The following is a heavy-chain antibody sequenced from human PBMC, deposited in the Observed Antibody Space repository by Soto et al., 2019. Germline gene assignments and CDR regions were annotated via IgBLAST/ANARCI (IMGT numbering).Heavy chain of an antibody. Sequence: GGSLRLSCAVSGFTFSSYGMHWVRQAPGKGLEWVSVIWYDGSNKYYADSWKGRFTISRVNSKNTLYLQMNSLRADDTAVYYCARAENFESGGSCVWGQGTLVTVSS. J-gene: IGHJ4*02. CDR3: ARAENFESGGSCV. D-gene: IGHD2-15*01. CDR2: IWYDGSNK. CDR1: GFTFSSYG. V-gene: IGHV3-33*01.